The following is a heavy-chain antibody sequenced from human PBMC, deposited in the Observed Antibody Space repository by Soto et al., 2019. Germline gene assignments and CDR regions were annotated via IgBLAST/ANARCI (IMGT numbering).Heavy chain of an antibody. Sequence: SETLSLTCTVSGGSVSSGGYYWSWIRQHPGKGLEWIGYIHYIGSAYYNPSLRSRLTISVDTSKNQFSLKLSSVTAADTALYFCARYYNDFSVARYYWGQGTLVTVAS. CDR2: IHYIGSA. D-gene: IGHD3-3*01. CDR1: GGSVSSGGYY. J-gene: IGHJ4*02. CDR3: ARYYNDFSVARYY. V-gene: IGHV4-31*03.